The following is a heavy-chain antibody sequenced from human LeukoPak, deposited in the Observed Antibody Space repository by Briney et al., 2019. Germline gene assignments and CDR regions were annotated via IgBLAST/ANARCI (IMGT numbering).Heavy chain of an antibody. CDR2: IRPDGSEK. CDR1: GFTFSSYA. V-gene: IGHV3-7*01. D-gene: IGHD6-19*01. Sequence: GGSLRLSCAASGFTFSSYAMNWVRQAPGKGLEWVANIRPDGSEKYYVDSVKGRFTISRDIAKQSVFLQMTSLRVEDTAVYYCARDGSSGWYGAMHYWGQGTLVTVSS. J-gene: IGHJ4*02. CDR3: ARDGSSGWYGAMHY.